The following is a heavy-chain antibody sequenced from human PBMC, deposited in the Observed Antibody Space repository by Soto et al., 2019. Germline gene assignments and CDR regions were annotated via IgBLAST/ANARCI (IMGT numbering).Heavy chain of an antibody. V-gene: IGHV2-70*04. Sequence: SGPTLVNPTQTLTLTCTFSGFSLSTSGMRVSWIRQPPGKALEWLARIDWDDDKFYSTSLKTRLTISKDTSKNQVVLTMTNMDPVDTATYYCARIGDSSGWYHSDYWGQGTLVTVAS. D-gene: IGHD6-19*01. CDR1: GFSLSTSGMR. CDR2: IDWDDDK. J-gene: IGHJ4*02. CDR3: ARIGDSSGWYHSDY.